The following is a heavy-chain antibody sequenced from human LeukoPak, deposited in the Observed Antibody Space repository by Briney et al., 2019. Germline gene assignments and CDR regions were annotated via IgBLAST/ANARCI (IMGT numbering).Heavy chain of an antibody. CDR1: GGSISSSSYY. V-gene: IGHV4-39*01. Sequence: SDALSLTCTVSGGSISSSSYYWGWIRQPPGKGLEWIKRIYYRGRIYYNPSLNSRVTISVDTSKNQFSLKLSSVTAADTAVYYCARHVGDYYDSSGYYYEKYFFDYWGQGALVTVCS. J-gene: IGHJ4*02. CDR2: IYYRGRI. D-gene: IGHD3-22*01. CDR3: ARHVGDYYDSSGYYYEKYFFDY.